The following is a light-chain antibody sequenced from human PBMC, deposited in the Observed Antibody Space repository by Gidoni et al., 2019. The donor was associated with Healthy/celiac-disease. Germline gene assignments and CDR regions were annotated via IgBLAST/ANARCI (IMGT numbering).Light chain of an antibody. CDR2: EVS. Sequence: QSALTQPASASGSPGLSITISCTGTSSDVGSYNIVSWYQQHPGKAPKLMIYEVSKRPSGVSNRFSGSKSGNTASLTISGLQAEDEADYYCCSYAGSSTHVVCGGGTKLTVL. J-gene: IGLJ2*01. V-gene: IGLV2-23*02. CDR1: SSDVGSYNI. CDR3: CSYAGSSTHVV.